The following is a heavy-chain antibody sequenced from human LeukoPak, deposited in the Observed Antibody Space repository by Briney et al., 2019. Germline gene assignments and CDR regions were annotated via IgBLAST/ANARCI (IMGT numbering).Heavy chain of an antibody. CDR3: ARGGDILTEFDY. CDR2: IIPIFGTA. D-gene: IGHD3-9*01. V-gene: IGHV1-69*13. Sequence: ASVKVSCKASGGTFSNYAISWVRQAPGQGLKWMGGIIPIFGTANYAQKFQGRVTITADESTSTAYMELSSLRSEDTAVYYCARGGDILTEFDYWGQGTLVTVSS. J-gene: IGHJ4*02. CDR1: GGTFSNYA.